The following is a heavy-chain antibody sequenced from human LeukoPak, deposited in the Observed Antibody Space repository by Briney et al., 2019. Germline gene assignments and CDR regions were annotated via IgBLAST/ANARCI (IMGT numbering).Heavy chain of an antibody. CDR2: INPSGGST. V-gene: IGHV1-46*01. D-gene: IGHD7-27*01. J-gene: IGHJ3*02. CDR1: GYTFTSYY. CDR3: AREPNGGPSAFDI. Sequence: ASVKVSCKASGYTFTSYYMHWVRQAPGQGLKWMGIINPSGGSTSYAQKFQGRVTMTRDTSTSTVYMELSSLRSEDTAVYYCAREPNGGPSAFDIWGQGTMVTVSS.